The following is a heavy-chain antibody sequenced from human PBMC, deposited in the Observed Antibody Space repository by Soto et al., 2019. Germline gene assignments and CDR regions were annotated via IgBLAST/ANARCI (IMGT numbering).Heavy chain of an antibody. CDR3: ARASAYTATDFDY. CDR2: IFYSGNT. CDR1: GGSISSGDYY. V-gene: IGHV4-30-4*01. Sequence: QVQLQESGPGLVKPSQTLSLTCTVSGGSISSGDYYWCWIRQPPGKGLEWIGSIFYSGNTHYNPALRSRLTISVDPSKNQFSLKLSSVTAADTAVYYCARASAYTATDFDYWGQGTLVTVSS. J-gene: IGHJ4*02. D-gene: IGHD2-15*01.